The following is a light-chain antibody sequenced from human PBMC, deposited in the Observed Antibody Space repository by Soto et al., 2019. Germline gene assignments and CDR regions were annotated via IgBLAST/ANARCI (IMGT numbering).Light chain of an antibody. CDR2: AAS. CDR3: QKCYSSPLT. Sequence: DIQMTQSPSSLYASIGDRVTITCRASQSISTYLSWDQKKAGKAPKLLISAASTSRDGVPPSFSGSGSGTDFTLTISSLEPEDFAVYYCQKCYSSPLTFGQGTKVEIK. J-gene: IGKJ1*01. V-gene: IGKV1-39*01. CDR1: QSISTY.